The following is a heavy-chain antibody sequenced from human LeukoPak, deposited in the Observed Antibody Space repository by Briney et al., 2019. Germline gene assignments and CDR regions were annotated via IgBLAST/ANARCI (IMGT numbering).Heavy chain of an antibody. Sequence: GGSLRPSCAASGFTFSSYGMHWVRQAPGKGLEWVSVIRYDGSNKYYADSVKGRFTISRDNSKNTLYLQMNSLRAEDTAVYYCAKDRGSGYDFPDCWGQGTLVTVSS. V-gene: IGHV3-30*02. CDR3: AKDRGSGYDFPDC. D-gene: IGHD5-12*01. CDR1: GFTFSSYG. J-gene: IGHJ4*02. CDR2: IRYDGSNK.